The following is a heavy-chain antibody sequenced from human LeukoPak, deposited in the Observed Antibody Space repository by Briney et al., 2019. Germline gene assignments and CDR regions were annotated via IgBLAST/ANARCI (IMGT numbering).Heavy chain of an antibody. D-gene: IGHD2-2*01. Sequence: ASVKVSCKASGYTFTSYGISWVRQAPGQGLEWMGWISAYYGNTNYAQKLQGRVTMTTDTSTSTAYMELRSLRSDDTAVYYCARVGYCSSTSCPTSYYYYYYMDVWGKGTTVTVSS. CDR2: ISAYYGNT. CDR1: GYTFTSYG. V-gene: IGHV1-18*01. J-gene: IGHJ6*03. CDR3: ARVGYCSSTSCPTSYYYYYYMDV.